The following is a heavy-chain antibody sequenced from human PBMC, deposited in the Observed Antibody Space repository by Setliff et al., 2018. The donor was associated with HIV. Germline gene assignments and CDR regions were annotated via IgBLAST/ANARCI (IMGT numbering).Heavy chain of an antibody. J-gene: IGHJ4*02. V-gene: IGHV4-34*01. Sequence: PSETLSLTCAVYGASFSGYYWAWIRQSPGTGLEWIGEINHSGITNYNPTLKSRVTISTDTSKNQFSLRLNSVTAADTAVYYCARVRLRVPPSIFDYWGQGALLTVSS. CDR3: ARVRLRVPPSIFDY. CDR2: INHSGIT. D-gene: IGHD2-2*01. CDR1: GASFSGYY.